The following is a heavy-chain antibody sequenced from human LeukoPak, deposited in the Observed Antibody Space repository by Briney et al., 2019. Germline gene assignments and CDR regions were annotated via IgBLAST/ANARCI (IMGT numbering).Heavy chain of an antibody. CDR2: ISGSGGST. V-gene: IGHV3-23*01. J-gene: IGHJ4*02. CDR1: GFTFSSYA. Sequence: PGGSLRLSCAASGFTFSSYAMSWVRQAPGKGLEWVSAISGSGGSTYYADYVKGRFTISRDNSKNTLYLQMNSLRAEDTAVYYCAKDVPTGYDILTGYSDYWGQGTLVTVSS. CDR3: AKDVPTGYDILTGYSDY. D-gene: IGHD3-9*01.